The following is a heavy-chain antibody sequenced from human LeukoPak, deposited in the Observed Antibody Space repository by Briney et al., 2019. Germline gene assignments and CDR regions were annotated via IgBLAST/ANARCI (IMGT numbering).Heavy chain of an antibody. Sequence: PSQTLSLTCTVSGGSISSGGYYWSWIRQHPGKGLEWIGYIYYSGSTYYNPSLKSRVTISVDTSKNQFSLKLSSVTAADTAVYYCARGPTPKIAAAGRNNWFDPWGQGTLVTVSS. V-gene: IGHV4-31*03. D-gene: IGHD6-13*01. J-gene: IGHJ5*02. CDR3: ARGPTPKIAAAGRNNWFDP. CDR1: GGSISSGGYY. CDR2: IYYSGST.